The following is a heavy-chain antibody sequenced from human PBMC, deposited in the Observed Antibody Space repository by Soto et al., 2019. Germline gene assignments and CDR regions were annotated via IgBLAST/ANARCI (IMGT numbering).Heavy chain of an antibody. D-gene: IGHD3-16*01. CDR3: ARIWGEMEAFDI. Sequence: ASVKVSCKASGYTFTSYDINWVRQAPGQGLEWMGRIIPILGIANYAQKFQGRVTITADKSTSTAYMELSSLRSEDTAVYYCARIWGEMEAFDIWGQGTMVTVSS. J-gene: IGHJ3*02. V-gene: IGHV1-69*04. CDR1: GYTFTSYD. CDR2: IIPILGIA.